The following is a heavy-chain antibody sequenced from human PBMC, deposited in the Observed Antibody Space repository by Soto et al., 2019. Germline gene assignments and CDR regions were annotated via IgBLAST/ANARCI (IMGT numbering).Heavy chain of an antibody. CDR2: ISSSSSYI. CDR3: ARDLEMATPNDRTAY. V-gene: IGHV3-21*01. CDR1: GFTFSSYS. D-gene: IGHD5-12*01. J-gene: IGHJ4*02. Sequence: GGSLRVSCAASGFTFSSYSMNWVRQAPGKGLEWVSSISSSSSYIYYADSVKGRFTISRDNAKYSLYLQMNSLRAEDTAVYYCARDLEMATPNDRTAYWGQGTLVTVSS.